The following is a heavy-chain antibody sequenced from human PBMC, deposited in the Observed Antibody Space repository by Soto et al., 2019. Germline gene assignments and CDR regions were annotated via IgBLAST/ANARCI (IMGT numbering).Heavy chain of an antibody. CDR3: ARDELPFGYSGYDHPSLAAYYYGMDV. CDR2: ISYDGSNK. J-gene: IGHJ6*02. V-gene: IGHV3-30-3*01. Sequence: QVQLVESGGGVVQPGRSLRLSCAASGFTFSSYAMHWVRQAPGKGLEWVAVISYDGSNKYYADSVKGRFTISRDNSKNTLYLQMNSLRAEDTAVYYCARDELPFGYSGYDHPSLAAYYYGMDVWGQGTTVTVSS. D-gene: IGHD5-12*01. CDR1: GFTFSSYA.